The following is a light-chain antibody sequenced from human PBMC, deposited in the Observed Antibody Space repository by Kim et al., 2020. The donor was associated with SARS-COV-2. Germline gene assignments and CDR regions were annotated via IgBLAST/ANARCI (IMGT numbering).Light chain of an antibody. CDR2: NDN. V-gene: IGLV1-44*01. CDR3: AAWDYSLKGWV. CDR1: RSNIGSNP. Sequence: QSVLTQPPSASGTPGQRVTVYCSGTRSNIGSNPVNWFQQVPGTAPKLFIYNDNQRPSGVPDRVPASKSGTSASLAISGLQPEDAAHYFCAAWDYSLKGWVFGGGTQLTVL. J-gene: IGLJ3*02.